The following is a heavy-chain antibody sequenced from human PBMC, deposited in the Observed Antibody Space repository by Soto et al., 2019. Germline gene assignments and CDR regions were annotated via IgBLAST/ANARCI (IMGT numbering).Heavy chain of an antibody. CDR2: ITFTGVST. Sequence: GGSLRLSCAASEFSFDDYAMSWVRQAPGKGLEWVSSITFTGVSTYYADSVKGRFTISRDNSKDTLYLQMNSLRAEDTAIYYCAKASVWYPYFDSWGQGTLVTV. D-gene: IGHD6-13*01. CDR3: AKASVWYPYFDS. J-gene: IGHJ4*02. V-gene: IGHV3-23*01. CDR1: EFSFDDYA.